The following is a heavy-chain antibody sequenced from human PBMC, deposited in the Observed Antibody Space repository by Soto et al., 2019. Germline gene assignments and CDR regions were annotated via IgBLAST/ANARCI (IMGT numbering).Heavy chain of an antibody. CDR1: GFTFSSYA. CDR3: VRDRGYSSLDY. J-gene: IGHJ4*02. D-gene: IGHD5-18*01. Sequence: EVQLLESGGGLVQPGGSLRLSCAASGFTFSSYAMSWVRQAPGKGLEWVSAISGSGGSTYYADSVKGRFTISRDNSKNALYLQMNSLRAEDTAVYYCVRDRGYSSLDYWGPGTLVTVSS. V-gene: IGHV3-23*01. CDR2: ISGSGGST.